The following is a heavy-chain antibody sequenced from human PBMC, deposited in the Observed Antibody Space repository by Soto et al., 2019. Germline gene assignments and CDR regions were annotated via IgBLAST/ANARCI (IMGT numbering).Heavy chain of an antibody. Sequence: QVQLVQSGAEVKKPGSSVKVSCRASGGTFSSYAISWVRQAPGRGLEGMGGIILGCYTASYAQKFQGRVTLNADESTGTVYMELSRMRSEDTAVYYCAGERAEYSFGPTGSTYYYGMVVWGQGTTVTVSS. V-gene: IGHV1-69*01. J-gene: IGHJ6*02. D-gene: IGHD5-18*01. CDR1: GGTFSSYA. CDR2: IILGCYTA. CDR3: AGERAEYSFGPTGSTYYYGMVV.